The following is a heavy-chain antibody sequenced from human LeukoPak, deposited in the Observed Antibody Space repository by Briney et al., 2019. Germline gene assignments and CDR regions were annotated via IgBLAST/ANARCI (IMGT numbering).Heavy chain of an antibody. Sequence: GGSLTLSCAASGFTFSNAWMTWVRQSPGKGLERVGRVKSKSDGGTTDYAAPVKGRFTISRDDSKNTLYLQMKSLKTDDTAVYYCATRGGSFSSNYWGQGTLVTVSS. CDR2: VKSKSDGGTT. V-gene: IGHV3-15*01. CDR1: GFTFSNAW. D-gene: IGHD2-15*01. CDR3: ATRGGSFSSNY. J-gene: IGHJ1*01.